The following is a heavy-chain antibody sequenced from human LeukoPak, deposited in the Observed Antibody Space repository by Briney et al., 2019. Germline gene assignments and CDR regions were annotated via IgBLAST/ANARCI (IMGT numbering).Heavy chain of an antibody. D-gene: IGHD4-17*01. V-gene: IGHV3-7*03. J-gene: IGHJ4*02. CDR2: IKQDGSET. Sequence: GGSLRLSCAASGFIFSDYWMRWVRQAPGKGLEWVGNIKQDGSETNYVYAVKGRFTISRDNAKNSLYLQMNSLRADDTAVYYCARGVYGESHFDYWGQGTLVTVSS. CDR3: ARGVYGESHFDY. CDR1: GFIFSDYW.